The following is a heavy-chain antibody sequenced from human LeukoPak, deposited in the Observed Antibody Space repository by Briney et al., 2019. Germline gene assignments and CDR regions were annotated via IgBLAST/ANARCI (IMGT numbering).Heavy chain of an antibody. CDR3: TTDIRYYYDSSGTYDAFDI. CDR2: IKSKTDGGTT. CDR1: GFTFSDYY. J-gene: IGHJ3*02. D-gene: IGHD3-22*01. Sequence: KPGGSLRLSCAASGFTFSDYYMSWIRQAPGKGLEWVGRIKSKTDGGTTDYAAPVKGRFTISRDDSKNTLYLQMNSLKTEDTAVYYCTTDIRYYYDSSGTYDAFDIWGQGTMVTVSS. V-gene: IGHV3-15*01.